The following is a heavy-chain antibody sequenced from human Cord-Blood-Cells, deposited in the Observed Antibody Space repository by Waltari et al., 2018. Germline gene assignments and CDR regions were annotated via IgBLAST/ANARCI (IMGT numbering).Heavy chain of an antibody. CDR1: GFSLSTSGVG. D-gene: IGHD1-26*01. V-gene: IGHV2-5*02. Sequence: QITLKESGPTLVKPTQTLTLTCTFSGFSLSTSGVGVGWIRQPPGKALEWLALIYWDDDKRSSPTLKGKLNNHKGTSKNQVVLNNTNMEPFDTAKYFLANIRYRKSAGCFDFLGQRTIGNGSS. J-gene: IGHJ3*01. CDR2: IYWDDDK. CDR3: ANIRYRKSAGCFDF.